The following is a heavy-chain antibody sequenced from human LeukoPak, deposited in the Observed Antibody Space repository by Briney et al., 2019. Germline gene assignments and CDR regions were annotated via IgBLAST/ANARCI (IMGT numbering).Heavy chain of an antibody. V-gene: IGHV1-2*06. Sequence: ASVKVSCKASGYTFTGYYMHWVRQAPGQGLEWMGRINPNSGGTNYAQKFQGRVTMTRDTSISTAYMELSRLRSDDTAVYYCARGGKVRGVMEGRNWFDPWGQGTLVTVSS. CDR1: GYTFTGYY. CDR2: INPNSGGT. CDR3: ARGGKVRGVMEGRNWFDP. J-gene: IGHJ5*02. D-gene: IGHD3-10*01.